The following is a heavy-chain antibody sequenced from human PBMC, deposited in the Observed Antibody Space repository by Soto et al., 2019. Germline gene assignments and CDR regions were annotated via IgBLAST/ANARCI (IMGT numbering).Heavy chain of an antibody. CDR3: ARPNKGGAFDL. Sequence: QVHLQESGPGLVKPSETLSLTCIVSGGSISSYYWSWIRQPPGKGLEWIGYTYYSGGTNYNPSLMSRVTISVDMSNNRFSLRLTSVTAADTAVYYCARPNKGGAFDLWGQGTMVTVSS. CDR1: GGSISSYY. CDR2: TYYSGGT. J-gene: IGHJ3*01. V-gene: IGHV4-59*08.